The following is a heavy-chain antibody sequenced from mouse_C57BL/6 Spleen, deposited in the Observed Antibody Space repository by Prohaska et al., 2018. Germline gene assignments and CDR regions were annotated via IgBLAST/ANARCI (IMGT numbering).Heavy chain of an antibody. J-gene: IGHJ2*01. CDR2: INPNKGGT. CDR3: ATITTVVFDY. CDR1: GYTFTDYY. Sequence: VYPLLSGPELVKPGASVKISCKASGYTFTDYYMNWVKQSHGKSLEWIGDINPNKGGTSYNQKFKGKATLTVDKSSSTAYMELRSQTSKDFAFYYCATITTVVFDYKGEGTTLKVSS. V-gene: IGHV1-26*01. D-gene: IGHD1-1*01.